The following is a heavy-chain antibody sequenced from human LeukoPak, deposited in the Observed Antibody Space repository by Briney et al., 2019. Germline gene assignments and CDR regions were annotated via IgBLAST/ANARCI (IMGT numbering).Heavy chain of an antibody. D-gene: IGHD3-16*02. CDR3: ASIQSWGSYRTPLYYFDY. CDR2: INPNSGGT. CDR1: GYTFTGYY. V-gene: IGHV1-2*02. J-gene: IGHJ4*02. Sequence: GASVKVSCKASGYTFTGYYMHWVRQAPGQGLEWMGWINPNSGGTNYAQKFQGRVTMTRDTSISTAYMELSRLRSDDTAVYYCASIQSWGSYRTPLYYFDYWGQGTLVTVSS.